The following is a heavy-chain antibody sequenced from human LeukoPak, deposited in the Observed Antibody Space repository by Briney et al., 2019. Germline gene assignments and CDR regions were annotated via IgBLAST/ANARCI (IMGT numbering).Heavy chain of an antibody. V-gene: IGHV4-34*01. CDR2: INHSGST. CDR1: GGSFSGYY. CDR3: ARDLSVATSDYYGMDV. D-gene: IGHD5-12*01. J-gene: IGHJ6*02. Sequence: PSETLSLTCAVYGGSFSGYYWSWIRQPPGKGLGWIGEINHSGSTNYNPSLKSRVTISVDTSKNQFSLKLSSVTAADTAVYYCARDLSVATSDYYGMDVWGQGTTVTVSS.